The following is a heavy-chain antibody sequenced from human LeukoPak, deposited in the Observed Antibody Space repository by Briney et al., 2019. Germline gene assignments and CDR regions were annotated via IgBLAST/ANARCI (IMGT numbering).Heavy chain of an antibody. J-gene: IGHJ4*02. CDR3: ARDTARGGRGGYFES. Sequence: SETLSLTRTVSGGSINSYYWSWIRQSPGRGLEWMGYIYHTGSGNYNPSLKSRATISVDTSKNRLYLHLTSVTAGDTAVYFCARDTARGGRGGYFESWGEGPVVTVSS. CDR1: GGSINSYY. V-gene: IGHV4-59*01. CDR2: IYHTGSG. D-gene: IGHD2-15*01.